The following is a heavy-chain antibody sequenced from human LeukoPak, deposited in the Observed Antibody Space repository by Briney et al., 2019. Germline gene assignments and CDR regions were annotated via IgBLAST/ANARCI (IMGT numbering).Heavy chain of an antibody. Sequence: ASVKVSCKASGYTFTSYGISWVRQAPGQGLEWMGWISAYNGNTNYAQKLQGRVTMATDTSTSTAYMELRSLRSDDTAVYYCARSMVRGVMSPYYYYGMDVWGQGTTVTVSS. CDR1: GYTFTSYG. V-gene: IGHV1-18*01. CDR2: ISAYNGNT. CDR3: ARSMVRGVMSPYYYYGMDV. J-gene: IGHJ6*02. D-gene: IGHD3-10*01.